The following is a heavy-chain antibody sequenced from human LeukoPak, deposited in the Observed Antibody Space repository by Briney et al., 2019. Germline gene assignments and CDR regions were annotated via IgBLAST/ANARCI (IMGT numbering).Heavy chain of an antibody. V-gene: IGHV4-39*07. CDR2: INHSGST. Sequence: SETLSLTCTVSGGSISSSSYYWGWIRQPPGKGLEWIGEINHSGSTNYNPSLKSRVTMSVDTSKNQFSLKLSSVTAADTAVYYCARYDFNKFFDYWGQGTLVTVSS. CDR3: ARYDFNKFFDY. D-gene: IGHD3-3*01. J-gene: IGHJ4*02. CDR1: GGSISSSSYY.